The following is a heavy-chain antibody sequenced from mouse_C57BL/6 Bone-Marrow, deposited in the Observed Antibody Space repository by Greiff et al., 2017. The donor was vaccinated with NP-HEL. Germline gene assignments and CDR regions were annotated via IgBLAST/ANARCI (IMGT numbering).Heavy chain of an antibody. CDR2: ISYSGST. D-gene: IGHD2-5*01. CDR1: GYSITSGYD. V-gene: IGHV3-1*01. J-gene: IGHJ2*01. CDR3: ARGGYSTSFFDY. Sequence: EVQLQESGPGMVKPSQSLSLTCTVTGYSITSGYDWHWIRHFPGNKLEWMGYISYSGSTNYNPSLKSRISITHDTSKNHFFLKLNSVTTEDTATYYCARGGYSTSFFDYWGQGTTLTVSS.